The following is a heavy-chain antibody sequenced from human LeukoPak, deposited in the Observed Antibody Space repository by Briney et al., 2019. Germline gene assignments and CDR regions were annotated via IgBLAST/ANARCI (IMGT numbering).Heavy chain of an antibody. CDR2: IYSGGST. Sequence: GGSLRLSCAASGFTVSSNYMSWVRQAPGKGLEWVSVIYSGGSTYYADSVKGRFTISRDNSKNTLYLQMNSLRAEDTAVYYCARTNRGKSLYYYYMDVWGKGTTVTVSS. CDR1: GFTVSSNY. J-gene: IGHJ6*03. D-gene: IGHD3-10*01. CDR3: ARTNRGKSLYYYYMDV. V-gene: IGHV3-66*02.